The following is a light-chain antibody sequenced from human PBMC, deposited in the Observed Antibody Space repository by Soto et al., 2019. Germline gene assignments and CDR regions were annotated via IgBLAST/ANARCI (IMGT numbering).Light chain of an antibody. Sequence: DIQMTQSPSTLSGSVGDRVTITCRASQTISSWLAWYQQKPGKXPXXLIYAASSLQSGVPSRFSGSGSGTDFTFTISSLQPEDIATDDCQQYDNLPTFCQGTKVDIK. J-gene: IGKJ1*01. CDR3: QQYDNLPT. CDR1: QTISSW. V-gene: IGKV1-5*01. CDR2: AAS.